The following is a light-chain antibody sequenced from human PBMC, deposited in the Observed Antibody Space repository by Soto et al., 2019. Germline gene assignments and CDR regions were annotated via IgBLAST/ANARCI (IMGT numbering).Light chain of an antibody. CDR3: QQSYSTPLT. V-gene: IGKV1-39*01. CDR1: QSISNF. Sequence: DIQMTQSPSSLSASVGDRVTITCRASQSISNFLNWFQQKPGKAPNLLIYAASSLQSGVPSRFSGSGSGKDFTLTISSLQPEDFATYYCQQSYSTPLTFGGGTKVEIK. J-gene: IGKJ4*01. CDR2: AAS.